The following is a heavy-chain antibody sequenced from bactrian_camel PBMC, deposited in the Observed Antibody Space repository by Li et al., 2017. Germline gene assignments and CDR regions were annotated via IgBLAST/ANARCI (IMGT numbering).Heavy chain of an antibody. CDR2: INRVGSAT. J-gene: IGHJ4*01. D-gene: IGHD1*01. V-gene: IGHV3S1*01. Sequence: HVQLVESGGGLVQAGGSMRLSCAASGFELNTDFMRWVRQAPGKGLGWLAGINRVGSATYYADSVKGRFTISRDNAKNTLYPQLDSVKTEDTAMYYCAKDLEEWYHVHPDYNYWGQGTQVTVS. CDR1: GFELNTDF. CDR3: AKDLEEWYHVHPDYNY.